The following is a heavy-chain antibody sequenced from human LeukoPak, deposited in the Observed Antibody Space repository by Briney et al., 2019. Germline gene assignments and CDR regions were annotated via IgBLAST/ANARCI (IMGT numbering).Heavy chain of an antibody. V-gene: IGHV1-18*01. CDR2: ISAYNGNT. CDR1: GYTFTSYG. CDR3: ARDKQQLVPRLSHPFDY. J-gene: IGHJ4*02. D-gene: IGHD6-13*01. Sequence: ASVKVSCKASGYTFTSYGISWVRQAPGQGLERMGWISAYNGNTNYAQKLQGRVTMTTDTSTSTAYMELRSLRSDDTAVYYCARDKQQLVPRLSHPFDYWGQGTLVTVSS.